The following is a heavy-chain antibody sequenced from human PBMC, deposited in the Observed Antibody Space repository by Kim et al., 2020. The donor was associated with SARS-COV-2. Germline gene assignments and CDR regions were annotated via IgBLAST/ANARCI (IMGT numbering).Heavy chain of an antibody. V-gene: IGHV3-30*03. CDR1: GLAFSGFG. D-gene: IGHD7-27*01. CDR2: ISVDSTTK. Sequence: GGSLRLSCAASGLAFSGFGMFWVRQAPGRGLEWVGFISVDSTTKYYLDSVKGRFTISRDDSMNTLYLQMNSLRPEDTAVYYCAIDFNWGSGYWGQGTLVSVSS. CDR3: AIDFNWGSGY. J-gene: IGHJ4*02.